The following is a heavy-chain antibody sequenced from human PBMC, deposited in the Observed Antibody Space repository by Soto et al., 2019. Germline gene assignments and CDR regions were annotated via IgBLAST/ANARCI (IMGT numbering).Heavy chain of an antibody. J-gene: IGHJ5*02. Sequence: SETLSLTCAVSGGSISSEYFHWTWIRQSPGKGLEWIGYIRYTGSTNYNPSLKSRVTMSVDTSKNQFSLKLSSVTAADTAVYYCARYRGHPNWFDPWGQGTLVTVSS. D-gene: IGHD1-1*01. V-gene: IGHV4-31*11. CDR3: ARYRGHPNWFDP. CDR2: IRYTGST. CDR1: GGSISSEYFH.